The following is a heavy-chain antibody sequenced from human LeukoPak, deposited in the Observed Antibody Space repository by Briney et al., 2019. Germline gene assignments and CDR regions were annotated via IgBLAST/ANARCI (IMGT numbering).Heavy chain of an antibody. CDR3: AKDQRFRSGYAYGSSH. D-gene: IGHD5-18*01. V-gene: IGHV3-30*02. CDR2: IDYDGSNN. CDR1: GFIFNNFG. J-gene: IGHJ4*02. Sequence: GGSLRLSCAASGFIFNNFGFHWVRQAPRKGLEWLIFIDYDGSNNYFADSVKGRFTVSRDDSKNTLFLHMNSLRPEDTALYYCAKDQRFRSGYAYGSSHWGQGTLVTVSS.